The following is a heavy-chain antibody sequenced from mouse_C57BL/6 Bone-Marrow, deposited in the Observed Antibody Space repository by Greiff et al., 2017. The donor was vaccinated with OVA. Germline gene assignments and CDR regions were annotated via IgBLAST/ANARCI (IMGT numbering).Heavy chain of an antibody. D-gene: IGHD1-1*01. CDR3: ARDRGLVLRD. CDR1: GYSITSGYD. V-gene: IGHV3-1*01. Sequence: EVMLVESGPGMVKPSQSLSLTCTVSGYSITSGYDWHWIRHFPGNKLEWMGYISYSGSTNYNPSLKSRISITHDTSKNHFFLKLNSVTTEDTATNYCARDRGLVLRDWGQGTLVTVSA. CDR2: ISYSGST. J-gene: IGHJ3*01.